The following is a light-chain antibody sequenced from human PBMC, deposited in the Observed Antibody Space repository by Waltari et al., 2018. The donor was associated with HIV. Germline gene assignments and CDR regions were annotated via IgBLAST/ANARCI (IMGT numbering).Light chain of an antibody. CDR2: EVS. Sequence: QSALTQPASVSGSPGQSITISCTGTSSDVGGYNYVSWYQQHPGKAPKLLISEVSNRPSGISNRISGLQTEDEANYYCSSYTTSTTPVVFGGGTKLTVL. CDR3: SSYTTSTTPVV. CDR1: SSDVGGYNY. J-gene: IGLJ2*01. V-gene: IGLV2-14*01.